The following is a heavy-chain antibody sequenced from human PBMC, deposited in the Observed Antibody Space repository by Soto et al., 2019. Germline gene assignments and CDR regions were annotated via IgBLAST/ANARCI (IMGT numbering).Heavy chain of an antibody. CDR2: SIPIFGTA. Sequence: GASVKVSCKASGGTFSSYAISWVRQAPGQGLEWMGGSIPIFGTANYAQKFQGRVTITADKSTSTAYMELSSLRSEDTAVYYCARSYYYDSSGYYYFDYWGQGTLVTVSS. D-gene: IGHD3-22*01. J-gene: IGHJ4*02. CDR1: GGTFSSYA. CDR3: ARSYYYDSSGYYYFDY. V-gene: IGHV1-69*06.